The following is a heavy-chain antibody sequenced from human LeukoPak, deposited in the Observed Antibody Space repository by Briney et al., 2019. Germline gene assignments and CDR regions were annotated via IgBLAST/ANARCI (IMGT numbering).Heavy chain of an antibody. J-gene: IGHJ6*02. CDR2: IYHSGST. Sequence: SETLSLTCAVSGGSISSGGYSWSWIRQPPGKGLEWIGYIYHSGSTYYNPSLKSRVTISVDRSKNQFSLKLSSVTAADTAVYYCARGPFNPIYYYYYGMDVWGQGTTVTVSS. CDR3: ARGPFNPIYYYYYGMDV. CDR1: GGSISSGGYS. V-gene: IGHV4-30-2*01.